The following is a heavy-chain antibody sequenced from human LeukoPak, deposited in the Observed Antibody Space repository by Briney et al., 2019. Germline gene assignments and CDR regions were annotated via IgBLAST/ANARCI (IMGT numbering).Heavy chain of an antibody. CDR1: GFTFSSYA. V-gene: IGHV3-23*01. J-gene: IGHJ4*02. Sequence: GGSLRLSCAASGFTFSSYAMSWVRQAPGKGLEWVSAISGSGGSTYYADSVKGRFTISRDNSKNTLYLQMHSLRAEDTAVYYCAKGPYDSSGSDYWGQGTLVTVSP. CDR3: AKGPYDSSGSDY. D-gene: IGHD3-22*01. CDR2: ISGSGGST.